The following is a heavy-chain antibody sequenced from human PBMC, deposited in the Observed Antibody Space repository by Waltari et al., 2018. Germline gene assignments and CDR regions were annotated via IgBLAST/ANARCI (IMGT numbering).Heavy chain of an antibody. D-gene: IGHD5-12*01. V-gene: IGHV4-61*02. J-gene: IGHJ6*02. CDR2: IYTSGST. CDR3: ARGGRVATPKEYYYYYYGMDV. Sequence: QVQLQESGPGLVKPSQTLSLTCTVSGGSISSGSYYWSWIRQPAGKGLEWIGRIYTSGSTNYNPSLKSRVTISVDTSKNQFSLKLSSVTAADTAVYYCARGGRVATPKEYYYYYYGMDVWGQGTLVTVSS. CDR1: GGSISSGSYY.